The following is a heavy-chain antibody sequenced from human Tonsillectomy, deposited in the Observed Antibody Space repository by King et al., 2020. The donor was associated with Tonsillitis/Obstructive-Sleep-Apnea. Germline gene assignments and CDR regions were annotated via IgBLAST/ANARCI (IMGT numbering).Heavy chain of an antibody. CDR1: GFTFSSYS. D-gene: IGHD5-18*01. Sequence: VQLVESGGGLVKPGGSLRLSCAASGFTFSSYSMNWVRQATGKGLEWVSSISSSSNYIYYADSVKGRFTISRDNAKNSLYLQMNSLRAEDTDVYYCARESGYSYGSYYFDYWGQGTLVTVSS. J-gene: IGHJ4*02. CDR2: ISSSSNYI. CDR3: ARESGYSYGSYYFDY. V-gene: IGHV3-21*04.